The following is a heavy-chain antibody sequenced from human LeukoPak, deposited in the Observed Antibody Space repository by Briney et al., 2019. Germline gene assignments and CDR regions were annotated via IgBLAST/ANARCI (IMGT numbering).Heavy chain of an antibody. CDR2: IYYSGSI. D-gene: IGHD3-9*01. J-gene: IGHJ4*02. V-gene: IGHV4-61*08. CDR3: AKGRKDFDTNLGPFDS. CDR1: GGSTSSGGYY. Sequence: SETLSLTCTVSGGSTSSGGYYWSWIRQPPGKGLEWIGYIYYSGSINYNPSLKSRVTISVDTSRNQFSMKLNSVTAADTAVYYCAKGRKDFDTNLGPFDSWGQGILVTVSS.